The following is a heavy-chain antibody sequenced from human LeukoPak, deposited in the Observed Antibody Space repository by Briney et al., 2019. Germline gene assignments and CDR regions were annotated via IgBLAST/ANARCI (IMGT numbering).Heavy chain of an antibody. CDR1: GGTFSSYA. CDR3: ARDGGSRVVLDYFDY. V-gene: IGHV1-69*06. J-gene: IGHJ4*02. D-gene: IGHD2-15*01. Sequence: ASVKVSCKASGGTFSSYAISWVRQAPGQGLEWMGGIIPIFGTANYAQKFQGRVTMTADKSTSTAYMELSSLRSEDTAVYYCARDGGSRVVLDYFDYWGQGTLVTVSS. CDR2: IIPIFGTA.